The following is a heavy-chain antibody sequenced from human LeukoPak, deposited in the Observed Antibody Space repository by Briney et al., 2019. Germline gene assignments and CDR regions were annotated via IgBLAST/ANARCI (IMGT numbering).Heavy chain of an antibody. CDR2: IYYRLRT. J-gene: IGHJ5*02. D-gene: IGHD2-21*02. CDR3: ARDNSLRFPSTNWFDP. Sequence: YIYYRLRTHYPPSLTFRVTLSLATSKTPFSLKLSSVTAADTAVYYCARDNSLRFPSTNWFDPWGQGTLVTVSS. V-gene: IGHV4-61*03.